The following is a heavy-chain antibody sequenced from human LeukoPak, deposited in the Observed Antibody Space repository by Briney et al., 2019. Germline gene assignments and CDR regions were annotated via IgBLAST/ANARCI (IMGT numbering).Heavy chain of an antibody. J-gene: IGHJ5*02. D-gene: IGHD5-18*01. CDR2: IIPIFGTA. CDR1: GGTFSSYA. V-gene: IGHV1-69*13. Sequence: GASVKVSCKASGGTFSSYAISWVRQAPGQGLEWMGGIIPIFGTANYAQKFQGRVTITADESTSTAYMELSSLRSEDTAVYYCARDLGYRYNWFDPWGQGTLVTVSS. CDR3: ARDLGYRYNWFDP.